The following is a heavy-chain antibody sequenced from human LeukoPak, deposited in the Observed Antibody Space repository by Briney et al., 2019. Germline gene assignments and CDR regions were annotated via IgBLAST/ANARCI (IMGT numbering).Heavy chain of an antibody. D-gene: IGHD5-18*01. CDR3: TRDRGYSYGYGDY. V-gene: IGHV3-23*01. J-gene: IGHJ4*02. CDR2: ISGSGGST. CDR1: GFTFSSYA. Sequence: TGGSLRLSCAASGFTFSSYAMSWVRQAPGKGLEWVSAISGSGGSTYYADSVKGRFTISRDNSKNTLYLQMNSLKNEDTAVYYCTRDRGYSYGYGDYWGQGTLVTVSS.